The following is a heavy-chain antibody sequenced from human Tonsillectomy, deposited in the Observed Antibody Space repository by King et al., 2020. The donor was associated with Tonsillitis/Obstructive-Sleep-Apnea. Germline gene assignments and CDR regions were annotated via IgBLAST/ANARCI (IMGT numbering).Heavy chain of an antibody. Sequence: VQLVESGGGLVQPGGSLRLSCAASGFTFSSYAMTWVRPAPGKGLEWVSALIGRVCSTYYADSVKGRVTISRDNSKNTLYLQMNTLRAEDTAVYYCAKLYNYGDFDYWGQGTLVTVSS. V-gene: IGHV3-23*04. CDR1: GFTFSSYA. J-gene: IGHJ4*02. CDR3: AKLYNYGDFDY. CDR2: LIGRVCST. D-gene: IGHD5-18*01.